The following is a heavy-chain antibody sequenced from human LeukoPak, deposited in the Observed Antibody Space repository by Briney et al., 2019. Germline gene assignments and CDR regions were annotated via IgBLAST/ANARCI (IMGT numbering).Heavy chain of an antibody. CDR2: ISGSGDII. V-gene: IGHV3-11*01. J-gene: IGHJ4*02. D-gene: IGHD3-10*01. Sequence: SGGSLRLSCAASGFIFSDFYMSWVRQAPGKGLEWVSYISGSGDIIYYSDSVKGRFAVSRDNTKNSVYLQMNSLRAADTAVYFCTRETYHYTSGNWGQGTLVTVSS. CDR3: TRETYHYTSGN. CDR1: GFIFSDFY.